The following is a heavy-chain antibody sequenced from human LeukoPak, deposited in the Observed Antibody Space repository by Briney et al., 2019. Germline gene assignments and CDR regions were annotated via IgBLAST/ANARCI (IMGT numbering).Heavy chain of an antibody. Sequence: PGGSLRLSCAASGFTFSSYEMNWVRQAPGKGLEWVSYISSSCSTIYYADSVKGRFTISRDNAKNSLYLQMNRLRAEDTAVYYCARAQEGSYYSHYFDYWGQGTLVTVSS. CDR1: GFTFSSYE. CDR2: ISSSCSTI. V-gene: IGHV3-48*03. D-gene: IGHD1-26*01. J-gene: IGHJ4*02. CDR3: ARAQEGSYYSHYFDY.